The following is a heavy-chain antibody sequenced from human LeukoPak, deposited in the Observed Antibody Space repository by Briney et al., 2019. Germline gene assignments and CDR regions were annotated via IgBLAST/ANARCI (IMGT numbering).Heavy chain of an antibody. D-gene: IGHD5-12*01. CDR1: GFTFSDYY. CDR2: ISSSGSTI. V-gene: IGHV3-11*04. Sequence: GGSLRPSCAASGFTFSDYYMSWIRQAPGKGLEWVSYISSSGSTIYYADSVKGRFTISRDNAKNSLYLQMNSLRAEDTAVYYCARDTSFRGYSGYAKYYFDYWGQGTLVTVSS. CDR3: ARDTSFRGYSGYAKYYFDY. J-gene: IGHJ4*02.